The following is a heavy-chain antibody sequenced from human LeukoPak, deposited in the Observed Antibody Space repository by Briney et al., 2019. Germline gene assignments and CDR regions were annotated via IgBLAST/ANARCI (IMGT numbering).Heavy chain of an antibody. J-gene: IGHJ4*02. CDR1: GGSFSGYY. V-gene: IGHV3-66*01. Sequence: PSETLSLTCAVYGGSFSGYYWSWVRQAPGKGLEWVSVIYSGGSTYYADSVKGRFTISRDNSKNTLYLQMNSLRAEDTAVYYCARVGMGYFDYWGRGTLVTVSS. CDR2: IYSGGST. D-gene: IGHD3-10*01. CDR3: ARVGMGYFDY.